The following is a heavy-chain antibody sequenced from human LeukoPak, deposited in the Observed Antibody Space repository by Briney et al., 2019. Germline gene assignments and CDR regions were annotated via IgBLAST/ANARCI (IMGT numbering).Heavy chain of an antibody. CDR1: GGSISSYY. CDR2: IYYSGST. Sequence: SETLSLTCTVSGGSISSYYWSWIRQPPGKGLEWIGYIYYSGSTNYNPSLKSRVTISVDTSKNQFPLKLSSVTAADTAVYYCVRSYYYDSSGYYPYWGQGTLVTVSS. V-gene: IGHV4-59*01. D-gene: IGHD3-22*01. CDR3: VRSYYYDSSGYYPY. J-gene: IGHJ4*02.